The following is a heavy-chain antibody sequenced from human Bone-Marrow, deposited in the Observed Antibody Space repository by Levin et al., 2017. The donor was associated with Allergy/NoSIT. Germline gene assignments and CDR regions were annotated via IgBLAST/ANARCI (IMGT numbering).Heavy chain of an antibody. CDR2: ISYDGSNK. J-gene: IGHJ4*02. CDR3: AKDSLSRDYFDY. CDR1: GFTFSSYG. Sequence: GGSLRLSCAASGFTFSSYGMHWVRQAPGKGLEWVAVISYDGSNKYYADSVKGRFTISRDNSKNTLYLQMNSLRAEDTAVYYCAKDSLSRDYFDYWGQGTLVTVSS. D-gene: IGHD5-24*01. V-gene: IGHV3-30*18.